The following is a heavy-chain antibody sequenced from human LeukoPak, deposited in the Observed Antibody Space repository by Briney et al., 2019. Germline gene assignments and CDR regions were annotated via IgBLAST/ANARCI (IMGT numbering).Heavy chain of an antibody. V-gene: IGHV3-74*01. J-gene: IGHJ4*02. CDR3: ARDRPYDIVVVPAAVDTAMVKGPDY. CDR2: INSDGSST. CDR1: GFTFSSYW. Sequence: PGGSLRLSCAASGFTFSSYWMHWVRQAPGKGLVWVSRINSDGSSTSYADSVKGRFTISRDNAKNTLYLQMNSLRAEDTAVYYCARDRPYDIVVVPAAVDTAMVKGPDYWGQGTLVTVSS. D-gene: IGHD2-2*01.